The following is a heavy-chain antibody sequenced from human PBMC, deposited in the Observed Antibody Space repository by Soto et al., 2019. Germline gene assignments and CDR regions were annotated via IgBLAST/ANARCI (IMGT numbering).Heavy chain of an antibody. CDR2: ISYDGSNK. J-gene: IGHJ4*02. D-gene: IGHD5-18*01. CDR3: ARGQVQLWLPEYFDY. CDR1: GFTFSSYA. V-gene: IGHV3-30-3*01. Sequence: QVQLVESGGGVVQPGRSLRLSCAASGFTFSSYAMHWVRQAPGKGLEWVAVISYDGSNKYYADSVKGRFTISRDNSKNTLYLQMNSLRAEDTAVYYCARGQVQLWLPEYFDYWGQGTLVTVSS.